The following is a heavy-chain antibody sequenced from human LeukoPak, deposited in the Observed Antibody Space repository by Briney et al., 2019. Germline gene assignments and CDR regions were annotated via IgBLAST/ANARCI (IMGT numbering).Heavy chain of an antibody. J-gene: IGHJ1*01. V-gene: IGHV4-34*01. CDR1: GGSFSGYY. CDR2: INHSGST. D-gene: IGHD3-22*01. Sequence: SETLSLTCAVHGGSFSGYYWSWIRQPPGKGLEWIGEINHSGSTNYNPSLKSRVTISVDTSKNQFSLKLSSVTAADTAVYYCARGFMGSGYYYRYFQHWGQGTLVTVSS. CDR3: ARGFMGSGYYYRYFQH.